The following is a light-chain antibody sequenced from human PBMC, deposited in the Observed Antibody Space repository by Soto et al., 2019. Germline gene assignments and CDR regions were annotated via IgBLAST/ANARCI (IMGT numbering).Light chain of an antibody. J-gene: IGKJ5*01. V-gene: IGKV1-17*01. CDR1: QSISSY. CDR3: PQYNSYPIT. Sequence: IQMTQSPSSLSASVGDRVTITFRASQSISSYLNWYQQKPGKAPKLLIYAASTLQSGVPSRFSGSGSGTEFTLTISSLQPDDFATYYCPQYNSYPITFGQGARPEI. CDR2: AAS.